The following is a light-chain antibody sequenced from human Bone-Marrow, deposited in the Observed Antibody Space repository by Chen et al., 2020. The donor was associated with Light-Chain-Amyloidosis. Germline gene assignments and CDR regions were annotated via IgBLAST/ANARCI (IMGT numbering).Light chain of an antibody. Sequence: EIVLTQSPATLSLSPGARATLSCRASPSVDTYLVWYQQKPGQPTRLLISGASTRASGIAARVGGRGSVTDCTLPNRGLEPGDFSVCYCPQRSNWALTYGGGTKVEI. J-gene: IGKJ4*01. V-gene: IGKV3-11*01. CDR3: PQRSNWALT. CDR2: GAS. CDR1: PSVDTY.